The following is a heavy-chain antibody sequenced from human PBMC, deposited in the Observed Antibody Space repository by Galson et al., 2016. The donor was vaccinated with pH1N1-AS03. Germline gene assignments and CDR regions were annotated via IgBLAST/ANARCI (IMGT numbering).Heavy chain of an antibody. CDR3: AKDKGSSRHDDY. J-gene: IGHJ4*01. V-gene: IGHV3-23*01. CDR1: GFTFSTYW. D-gene: IGHD6-13*01. CDR2: ITSGGNT. Sequence: SLRLSCAVSGFTFSTYWMSWVRQAPGKGLEWVSSITSGGNTYYADSVKGRFTISRDNSKQTLYLQMNSLRAEDAAVYLCAKDKGSSRHDDYWGHGTRVTVSS.